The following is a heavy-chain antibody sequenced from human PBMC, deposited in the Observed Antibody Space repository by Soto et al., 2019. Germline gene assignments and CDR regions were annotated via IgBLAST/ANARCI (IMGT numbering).Heavy chain of an antibody. J-gene: IGHJ4*02. Sequence: SEILSLTCAVYGGSFSCYYWSWIRQPPGKGLEWIGEINHSGSTNYNPSLKSRVTISVDTSKNQFSLKLSSVTAADTAVYYCARGGGIRGYYFDYWGQGTLVTVSS. CDR2: INHSGST. CDR3: ARGGGIRGYYFDY. D-gene: IGHD3-10*01. CDR1: GGSFSCYY. V-gene: IGHV4-34*01.